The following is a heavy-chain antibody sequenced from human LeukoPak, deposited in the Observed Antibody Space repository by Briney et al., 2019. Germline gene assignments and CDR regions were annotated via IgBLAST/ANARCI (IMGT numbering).Heavy chain of an antibody. CDR3: AREPTVTTDYYYYMDV. CDR2: IIPIFGTA. CDR1: GGTFSSYA. V-gene: IGHV1-69*13. D-gene: IGHD4-11*01. J-gene: IGHJ6*03. Sequence: SVKVSCKASGGTFSSYAISWVRQAPGQGLEWMGGIIPIFGTANYAQKFQGRVTITADESTSTAYMELSSLRSEDTAVYYCAREPTVTTDYYYYMDVWGKGTTVTVSS.